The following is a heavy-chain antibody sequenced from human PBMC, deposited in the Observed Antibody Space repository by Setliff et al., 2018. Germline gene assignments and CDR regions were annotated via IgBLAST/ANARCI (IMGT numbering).Heavy chain of an antibody. CDR2: IYTSGGT. CDR3: ARRDSTGYYGYSFDF. V-gene: IGHV4-4*08. J-gene: IGHJ4*02. D-gene: IGHD3-22*01. CDR1: GASISSYY. Sequence: PSETLSLTCTVSGASISSYYWSWIRQPPGKGLEWIGYIYTSGGTNYNPSLKSRVTISVDASKNQFSLKLNSVTAADTAVYYCARRDSTGYYGYSFDFWGQGTLVTVSS.